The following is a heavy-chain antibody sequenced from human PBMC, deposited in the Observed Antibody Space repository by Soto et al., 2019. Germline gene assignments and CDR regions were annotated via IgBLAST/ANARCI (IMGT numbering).Heavy chain of an antibody. CDR2: INHSGST. V-gene: IGHV4-34*01. J-gene: IGHJ4*02. D-gene: IGHD3-9*01. Sequence: SETLSLTCAVYGGSFSCYYWSWSRQPPGKGLEWIGEINHSGSTNYNPSLKSRVTMSADTSKNQLSLKVRSVTAADTAVYYCARVGERWQYFDWFYYFDSWGQGALVTVSS. CDR3: ARVGERWQYFDWFYYFDS. CDR1: GGSFSCYY.